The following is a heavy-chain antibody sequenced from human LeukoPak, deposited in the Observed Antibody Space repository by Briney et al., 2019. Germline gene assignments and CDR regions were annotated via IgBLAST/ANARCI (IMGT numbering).Heavy chain of an antibody. Sequence: PGRSLRLSCAASGFTFDDYAMHWVRQAPGKGLEWVSGISWNSGSIGYADSVKGRFTISRDNAKNPLYLQMNSLRAEDTALYYCAKGSYSATWYYFDYWGQGTLVTVSS. CDR2: ISWNSGSI. CDR1: GFTFDDYA. V-gene: IGHV3-9*01. J-gene: IGHJ4*02. D-gene: IGHD6-13*01. CDR3: AKGSYSATWYYFDY.